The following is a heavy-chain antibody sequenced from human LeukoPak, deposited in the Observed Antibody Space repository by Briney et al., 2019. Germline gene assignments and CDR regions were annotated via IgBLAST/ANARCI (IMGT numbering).Heavy chain of an antibody. V-gene: IGHV3-48*04. CDR1: GFTFSDYS. CDR3: ARDLNWGFDY. D-gene: IGHD7-27*01. CDR2: IRGSGPGSGSGT. J-gene: IGHJ4*02. Sequence: GGSLRLSCATSGFTFSDYSMKWVRQAPGKGLEWISNIRGSGPGSGSGTYYADSVKGRLIISRDNAKNSVYLQMNSLRAEDSAFYYCARDLNWGFDYWGQGALVTVSS.